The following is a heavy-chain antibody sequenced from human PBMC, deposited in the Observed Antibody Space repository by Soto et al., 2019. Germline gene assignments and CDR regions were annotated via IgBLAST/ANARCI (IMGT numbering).Heavy chain of an antibody. D-gene: IGHD6-13*01. CDR1: GGTFSSYT. V-gene: IGHV1-69*02. CDR2: IIPILGIA. CDR3: ASPRIAATHPIDY. J-gene: IGHJ4*02. Sequence: SVQVSCKASGGTFSSYTISWVRQAPGQGLEWMGRIIPILGIANYAQKFQGRVTITADKSTSTAYMELSSLRSEDTAVYYCASPRIAATHPIDYWGQGTLVTVSS.